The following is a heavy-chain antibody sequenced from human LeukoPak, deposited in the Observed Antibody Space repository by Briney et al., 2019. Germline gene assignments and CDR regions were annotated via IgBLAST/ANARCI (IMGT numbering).Heavy chain of an antibody. Sequence: PGGSLRLSCAASGFTFSSYNLDWVRQAPGKGLEWVSFIDTSSRYIYQADSVKGRFTISRDNAKSSLFLQMNSLRAEDTAVYYCARVGGHCASTSSPPPDYWGQASLVTVSS. J-gene: IGHJ4*02. CDR2: IDTSSRYI. CDR1: GFTFSSYN. D-gene: IGHD2-2*01. CDR3: ARVGGHCASTSSPPPDY. V-gene: IGHV3-21*01.